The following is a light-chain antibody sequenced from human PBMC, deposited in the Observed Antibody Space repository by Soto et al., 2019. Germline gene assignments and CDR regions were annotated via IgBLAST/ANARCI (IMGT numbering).Light chain of an antibody. Sequence: QSALTQPPSASGTPGQRVTISCSGSSSNIGSNYVYWYQQLPGTAPKLLIYRNNQRPSGVPDRFSGSKSGTSDSLAISGLRSEDEADYYCAAWDDSLSGRYVFGTGTKVTVL. V-gene: IGLV1-47*01. CDR3: AAWDDSLSGRYV. CDR2: RNN. CDR1: SSNIGSNY. J-gene: IGLJ1*01.